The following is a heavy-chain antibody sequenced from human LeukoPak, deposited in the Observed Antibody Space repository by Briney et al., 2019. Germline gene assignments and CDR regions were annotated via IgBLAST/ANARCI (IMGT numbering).Heavy chain of an antibody. V-gene: IGHV3-7*01. Sequence: GGSLRLSCAASGFTFSSYWMSWVRQAPVKGREWVANIKQDGSEKYYVDSVKGRFTISRDNSKNTVYLQMDSLGAEDAAVYYCAKTTSYSGYGFDYWGQGTLVTVSS. J-gene: IGHJ4*02. CDR3: AKTTSYSGYGFDY. CDR1: GFTFSSYW. CDR2: IKQDGSEK. D-gene: IGHD5-12*01.